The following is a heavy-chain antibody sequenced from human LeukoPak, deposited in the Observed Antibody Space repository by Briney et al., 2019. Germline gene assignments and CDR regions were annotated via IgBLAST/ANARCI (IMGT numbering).Heavy chain of an antibody. CDR2: IYSGGST. Sequence: GGSLRLSCAASGFTFSSYEMYWVRQAPGEGLEWVSVIYSGGSTYYADSVKGRFTISRDNSKNTLYLQMNSLRAENTAVYYRARSPYYYDSSGYYLGLFDYWGQGTLVTVSS. CDR3: ARSPYYYDSSGYYLGLFDY. CDR1: GFTFSSYE. D-gene: IGHD3-22*01. J-gene: IGHJ4*02. V-gene: IGHV3-66*01.